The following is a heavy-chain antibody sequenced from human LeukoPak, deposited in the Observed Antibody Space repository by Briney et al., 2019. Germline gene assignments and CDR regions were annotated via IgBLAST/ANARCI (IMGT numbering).Heavy chain of an antibody. CDR1: GGSFSGYY. CDR3: ARRWVVPAALDY. D-gene: IGHD2-2*01. CDR2: INHSGST. Sequence: MTSETLSLTCAVYGGSFSGYYWSWIRQPPGKGLEWIGEINHSGSTNYNPSLKSRVTISVDTSKNQFSLKLSSVTAADTAVYYCARRWVVPAALDYWGQGTLVTVSS. J-gene: IGHJ4*02. V-gene: IGHV4-34*01.